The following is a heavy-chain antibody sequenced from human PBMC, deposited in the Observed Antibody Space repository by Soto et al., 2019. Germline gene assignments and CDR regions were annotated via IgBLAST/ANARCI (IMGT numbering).Heavy chain of an antibody. CDR2: IIPIFGTA. CDR1: GGTFSSYA. D-gene: IGHD2-15*01. CDR3: AGPGFCSGGSCPLNYYYYYGMDV. V-gene: IGHV1-69*12. J-gene: IGHJ6*02. Sequence: QVQLVQSGAEVKKPGSSVKVSCKASGGTFSSYAISWVRQAPGQGLEWMGGIIPIFGTADYAQKFQGRVTITADESTRTAYMELSSLRSEDTAVYYCAGPGFCSGGSCPLNYYYYYGMDVWGQGTTVTVSS.